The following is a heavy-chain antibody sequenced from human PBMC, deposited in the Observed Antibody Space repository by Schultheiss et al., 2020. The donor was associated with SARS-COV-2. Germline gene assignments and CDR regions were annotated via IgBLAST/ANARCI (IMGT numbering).Heavy chain of an antibody. J-gene: IGHJ6*02. CDR1: GFTFSSYA. CDR2: ISGSGGST. CDR3: ARDIVVVPAAIRRTNYYYYGMDV. Sequence: GGSLRLSCAASGFTFSSYAMSWVRQAPGKGLEWVSAISGSGGSTYYADSVKGRFTISRDNSKNTLYLQMNSLRAEDTAVYYCARDIVVVPAAIRRTNYYYYGMDVWGQGTTVTVSS. D-gene: IGHD2-2*01. V-gene: IGHV3-23*01.